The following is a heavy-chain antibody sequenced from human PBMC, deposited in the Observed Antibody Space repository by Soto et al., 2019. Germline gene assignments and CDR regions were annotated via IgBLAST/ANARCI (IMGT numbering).Heavy chain of an antibody. V-gene: IGHV4-30-2*01. CDR3: ARGRNYGDYDY. CDR2: IYHSGST. CDR1: GGSISSGGYS. Sequence: SETLSLTCAVSGGSISSGGYSWSWIRQPPGKGLEWIGYIYHSGSTYYNPSLKSRVTISVDRSKNQFSLKLSSVTAADTAVYYCARGRNYGDYDYWGQGTLVTVSS. J-gene: IGHJ4*02. D-gene: IGHD4-17*01.